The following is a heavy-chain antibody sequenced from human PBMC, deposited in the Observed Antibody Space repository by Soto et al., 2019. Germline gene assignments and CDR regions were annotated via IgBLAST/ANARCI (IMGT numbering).Heavy chain of an antibody. D-gene: IGHD4-17*01. CDR3: ARDEVALRPAEPP. CDR2: ISDSGTTI. V-gene: IGHV3-11*01. CDR1: GFTFSDYY. J-gene: IGHJ5*02. Sequence: QVRLVESGGGLVKPGGSLRLSCAASGFTFSDYYMSWIRQAPGKGLEWVSYISDSGTTIYYADSVKGRFTIFRDNAKNSLYLQMNSLRAEDTAVYYCARDEVALRPAEPPWGQGTLVTVSS.